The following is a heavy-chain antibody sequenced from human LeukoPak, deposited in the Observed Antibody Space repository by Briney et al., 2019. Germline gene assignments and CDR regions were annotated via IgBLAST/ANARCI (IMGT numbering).Heavy chain of an antibody. CDR2: INHSGST. Sequence: PSETLSLTCAVYGGSVSGYYWSWIRQPPGKGLDWSGEINHSGSTNYTPSLRSRVTISVDTSKNQFSLKLSSVTAADTAVYYCARARPARYYYDSSGYYGSWGQGKMVTVSS. V-gene: IGHV4-34*01. D-gene: IGHD3-22*01. CDR1: GGSVSGYY. CDR3: ARARPARYYYDSSGYYGS. J-gene: IGHJ3*01.